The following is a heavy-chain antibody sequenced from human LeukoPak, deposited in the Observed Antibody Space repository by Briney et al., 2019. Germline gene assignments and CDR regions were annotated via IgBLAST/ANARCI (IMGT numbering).Heavy chain of an antibody. CDR2: IIPILGIA. V-gene: IGHV1-69*04. CDR3: ARDADEGATQGNWFDP. CDR1: GGTSSSYA. J-gene: IGHJ5*02. Sequence: ASVKVSCKASGGTSSSYAISWVRQAPGQGLEWMGRIIPILGIANYAQKFQGRVTITADKSTSTAYMELSSLRSEDTAVYYCARDADEGATQGNWFDPWGQGTLVTVSS. D-gene: IGHD1-26*01.